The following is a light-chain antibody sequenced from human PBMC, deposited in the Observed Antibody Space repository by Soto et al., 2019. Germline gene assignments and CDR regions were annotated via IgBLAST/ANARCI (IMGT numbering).Light chain of an antibody. CDR3: SSFTTSTSYL. CDR1: SSDVGAYDY. CDR2: DVS. Sequence: QSALTQPASVSGSLGQSITISCTGTSSDVGAYDYVSWYQQHPGEVPKLMIFDVSDRPSGVSNRFSGSKSGNTASLTISGHQAEDAADYYCSSFTTSTSYLFGTGTKVTVL. J-gene: IGLJ1*01. V-gene: IGLV2-14*03.